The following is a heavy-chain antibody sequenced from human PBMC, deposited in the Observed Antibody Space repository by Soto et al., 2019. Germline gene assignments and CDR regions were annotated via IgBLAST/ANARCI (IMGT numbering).Heavy chain of an antibody. CDR3: ARVGIYDFWRGGIPDY. J-gene: IGHJ4*02. V-gene: IGHV3-30-3*01. CDR2: ISYDGSNK. D-gene: IGHD3-3*01. Sequence: GGSLRLSCAASGFTFSSYAMHWVRQAPGKGLEWVAVISYDGSNKYYADSVKGRFTISRDNSKNTLYLQMISLRAEDTAVYYCARVGIYDFWRGGIPDYWGQGTLDTVSS. CDR1: GFTFSSYA.